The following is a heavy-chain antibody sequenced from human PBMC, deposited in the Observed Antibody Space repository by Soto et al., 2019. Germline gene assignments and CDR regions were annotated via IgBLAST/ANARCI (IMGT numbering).Heavy chain of an antibody. CDR3: ASRDITMVRGVYYYYGMDV. D-gene: IGHD3-10*01. V-gene: IGHV3-7*05. CDR2: IKQDGSEK. Sequence: EVQLVESGGGLVQPGGSLRLSCAASGFTFSSYWMSWVRQAPGKGLEWVANIKQDGSEKYYVDSVKGRFTISRDNAKNSLYLQMNSLRAEYTAVYYCASRDITMVRGVYYYYGMDVWGQGTTVTVSS. CDR1: GFTFSSYW. J-gene: IGHJ6*02.